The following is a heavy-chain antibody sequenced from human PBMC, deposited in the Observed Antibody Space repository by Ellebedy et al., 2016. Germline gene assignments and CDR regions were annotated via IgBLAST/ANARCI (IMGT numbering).Heavy chain of an antibody. CDR1: GFTFSSYA. J-gene: IGHJ4*02. CDR2: ISGSGGST. CDR3: AKVGCGGDCYDYFDY. V-gene: IGHV3-23*01. Sequence: GGSLRLSXAASGFTFSSYAMSWVRQAPGKGLEWVSAISGSGGSTYYADSVKGRFTISRDNSKNTLYLQMNSLRAEDTAVYYCAKVGCGGDCYDYFDYWGQGTLVTVSS. D-gene: IGHD2-21*02.